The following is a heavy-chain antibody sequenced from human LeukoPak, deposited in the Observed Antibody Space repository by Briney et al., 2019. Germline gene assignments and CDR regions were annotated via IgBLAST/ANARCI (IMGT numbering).Heavy chain of an antibody. CDR3: ARGRFGEADYYGMDV. CDR1: GGTFSSYA. J-gene: IGHJ6*02. Sequence: ASVKVSCKASGGTFSSYASSWVRQAPGQGLEWMGGIIPIFGTANYAQKFQGRVTITADESTSTAYMELSSPRSEDTAVYYCARGRFGEADYYGMDVWGQGNTVTVSS. V-gene: IGHV1-69*13. D-gene: IGHD3-10*01. CDR2: IIPIFGTA.